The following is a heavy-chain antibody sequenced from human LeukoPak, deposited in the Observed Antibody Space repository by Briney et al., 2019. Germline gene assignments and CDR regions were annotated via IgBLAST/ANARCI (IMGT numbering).Heavy chain of an antibody. J-gene: IGHJ6*03. V-gene: IGHV4-4*07. CDR3: ARVRIAAAGDYYMDV. CDR1: GGSISSYY. Sequence: PSQTLSLTCTVSGGSISSYYWSWIRQPAGKGLEWIGRIYTSGSTNYNPSLKSRVTMSVDTSKNQFSLKLSSVTAADTAVYYCARVRIAAAGDYYMDVWGKGTTVTVSS. CDR2: IYTSGST. D-gene: IGHD6-13*01.